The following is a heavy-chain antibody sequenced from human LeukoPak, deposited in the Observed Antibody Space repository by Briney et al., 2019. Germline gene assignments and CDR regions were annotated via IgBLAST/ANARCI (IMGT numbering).Heavy chain of an antibody. CDR2: IHTSGST. Sequence: SETLSLTCTVSGGSISSYYWNWIRQPAGKGLEWIGRIHTSGSTNYNPSLKSRVTVSVDTSRNQFSLKLSSVTAADTAVYYCARGKVVAGTPGQNSWDYWGQGTLVTVSS. V-gene: IGHV4-4*07. CDR3: ARGKVVAGTPGQNSWDY. J-gene: IGHJ4*02. D-gene: IGHD6-19*01. CDR1: GGSISSYY.